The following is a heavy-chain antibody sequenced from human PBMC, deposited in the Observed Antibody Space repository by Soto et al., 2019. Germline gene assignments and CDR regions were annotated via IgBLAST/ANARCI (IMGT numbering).Heavy chain of an antibody. CDR3: ARPRGRLPSAFDI. CDR1: GGSISSSSYY. D-gene: IGHD6-25*01. CDR2: IYYSGST. J-gene: IGHJ3*02. V-gene: IGHV4-39*01. Sequence: QLQLQESGPGLVKPSETLSLTCTVSGGSISSSSYYWGWIRQPPGKGLEWIGSIYYSGSTYYNPSLKSRVIISVDTSKNQFSLKLSSVTAADTAVYYCARPRGRLPSAFDIWGQGTMVTVSS.